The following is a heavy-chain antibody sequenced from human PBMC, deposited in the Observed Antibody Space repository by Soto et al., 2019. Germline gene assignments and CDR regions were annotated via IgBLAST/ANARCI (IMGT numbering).Heavy chain of an antibody. CDR2: IYLSGTT. CDR3: ARGGMIVVAPYNWFDP. V-gene: IGHV4-30-2*06. J-gene: IGHJ5*02. D-gene: IGHD3-22*01. CDR1: GDPTSSGDFC. Sequence: PSETLSLTCTVSGDPTSSGDFCWSWLRLSPGKGLEWIGYIYLSGTTYYNPSLKSRVTISVDKSKNQFSLKLSSVTAADTAVYYCARGGMIVVAPYNWFDPWGQGTLVTVSS.